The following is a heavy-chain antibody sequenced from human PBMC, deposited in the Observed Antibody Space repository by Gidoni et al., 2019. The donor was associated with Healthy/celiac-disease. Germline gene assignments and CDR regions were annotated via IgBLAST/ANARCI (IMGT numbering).Heavy chain of an antibody. CDR2: INPNSGGT. V-gene: IGHV1-2*04. J-gene: IGHJ3*02. CDR3: ARGVAVAGLAFDAFDI. D-gene: IGHD6-19*01. CDR1: GYTFTGYY. Sequence: QVQLVQSGAEVKKPGASVKVSCKASGYTFTGYYMHWVRQAPGQGLEWMGWINPNSGGTNYAQKFQGWVTMTRDTSISTAYMELSRLRSDDTAVYYCARGVAVAGLAFDAFDIWGQGTMVTVSS.